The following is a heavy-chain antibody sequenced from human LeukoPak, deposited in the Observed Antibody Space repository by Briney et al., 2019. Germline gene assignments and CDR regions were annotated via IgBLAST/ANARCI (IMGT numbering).Heavy chain of an antibody. V-gene: IGHV4-34*01. J-gene: IGHJ4*02. CDR3: ARLHYYYGSGSYYKD. Sequence: SETLSLTCAVYGGSFSGYYWSWIRQPPGKGLEWIGEINHSGSTNYNPSLKSRVTISVDTSKNQFSLKLSSVTAADTAVYYCARLHYYYGSGSYYKDWGQGTLATVSS. CDR1: GGSFSGYY. D-gene: IGHD3-10*01. CDR2: INHSGST.